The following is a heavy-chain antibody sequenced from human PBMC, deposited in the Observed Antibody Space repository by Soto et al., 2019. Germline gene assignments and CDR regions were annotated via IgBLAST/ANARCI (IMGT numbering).Heavy chain of an antibody. CDR1: GYTFTSYY. CDR2: ISAYNGNT. D-gene: IGHD6-13*01. CDR3: ARDQRSIAAAAASDY. Sequence: ASVKVSCKASGYTFTSYYMHWVRQAPGQGLEWMGWISAYNGNTNYAQKLQGRVTMTTDTSTSTAYMELRSLRSDDTAVYYCARDQRSIAAAAASDYWGQGTLVTVSS. V-gene: IGHV1-18*04. J-gene: IGHJ4*02.